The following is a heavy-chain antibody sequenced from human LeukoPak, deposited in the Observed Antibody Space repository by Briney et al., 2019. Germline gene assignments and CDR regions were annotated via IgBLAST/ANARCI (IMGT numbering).Heavy chain of an antibody. Sequence: ETLSLTCTVSGGSISSRSYYWGWTRQPPGKGLEWIGSFYYSVSTYYNPSLKSRVTISADTSKNQFSLKLSSVTAADTAVYYCARTSWDTVYMDVWGKGTTVTVSS. CDR2: FYYSVST. J-gene: IGHJ6*03. CDR1: GGSISSRSYY. D-gene: IGHD2-15*01. CDR3: ARTSWDTVYMDV. V-gene: IGHV4-39*01.